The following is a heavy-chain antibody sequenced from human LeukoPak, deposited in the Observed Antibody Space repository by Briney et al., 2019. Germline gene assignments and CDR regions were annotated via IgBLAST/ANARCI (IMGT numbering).Heavy chain of an antibody. CDR1: GFTFSSYS. CDR2: ISSSSSYI. D-gene: IGHD6-19*01. J-gene: IGHJ5*02. Sequence: GGSLRLSCAASGFTFSSYSMNWVRQAPGKGLEWVSSISSSSSYIYYADSVKGRFTISRDNSKNTLYLQMNSLKTDDTAVYYCARDLSAVAGTAWFDPWGQGTLVTVSS. CDR3: ARDLSAVAGTAWFDP. V-gene: IGHV3-21*01.